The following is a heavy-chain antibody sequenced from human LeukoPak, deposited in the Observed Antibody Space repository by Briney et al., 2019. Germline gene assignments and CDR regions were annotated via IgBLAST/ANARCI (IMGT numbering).Heavy chain of an antibody. CDR1: GGAIISDNFY. V-gene: IGHV4-39*01. CDR2: INYSGTT. Sequence: PSETLSLTCTVSGGAIISDNFYWGWVRQPPGKGLEWVGSINYSGTTYYNPPLRSRLSISVDTSRTQFFLRLNSVTAADTAVYYCGRLFDSWGQGILVTVSS. CDR3: GRLFDS. J-gene: IGHJ4*02.